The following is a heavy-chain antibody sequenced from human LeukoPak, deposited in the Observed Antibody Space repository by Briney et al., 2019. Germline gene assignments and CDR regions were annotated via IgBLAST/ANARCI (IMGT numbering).Heavy chain of an antibody. Sequence: SETLSLTCTVSGGSTSSYYWSWMRQPPGEGLEWIGYFYYSESTNYNLSLKSRVTISVDTSKKQFSLKLSCVTAADTAVYYCARTHDYSNYDRMFYFDCWGQGTLVTVSS. J-gene: IGHJ4*02. V-gene: IGHV4-59*13. D-gene: IGHD4-11*01. CDR3: ARTHDYSNYDRMFYFDC. CDR2: FYYSEST. CDR1: GGSTSSYY.